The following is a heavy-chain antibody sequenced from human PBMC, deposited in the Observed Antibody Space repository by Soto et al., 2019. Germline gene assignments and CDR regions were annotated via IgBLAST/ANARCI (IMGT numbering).Heavy chain of an antibody. D-gene: IGHD1-26*01. CDR1: GGSISSSSYY. J-gene: IGHJ3*02. CDR2: IYYSGST. Sequence: QLQLQESGPGLVKPSETLSLTCTVSGGSISSSSYYWGWIRQPPGKGLEWIGSIYYSGSTYYNPSLKSRVTKSVDTSKNQFALKLSSVTAADTAVYYCARRIVGATRPFDIWGQGTMVTVSS. CDR3: ARRIVGATRPFDI. V-gene: IGHV4-39*01.